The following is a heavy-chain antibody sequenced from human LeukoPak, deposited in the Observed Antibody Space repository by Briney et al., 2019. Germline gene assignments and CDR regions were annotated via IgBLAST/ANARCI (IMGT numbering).Heavy chain of an antibody. D-gene: IGHD4-17*01. CDR2: INTNTGSP. Sequence: ASVKVSCKASGYTFTSYAMNWVRQAPGQGLEWMGWINTNTGSPTYAQGFTGRFVFSLDTSVSTAYLQISSLKAEDTGVYYCARDREGDYEEPRPYYCGMDVWGQGTTVTVSS. CDR3: ARDREGDYEEPRPYYCGMDV. V-gene: IGHV7-4-1*02. J-gene: IGHJ6*02. CDR1: GYTFTSYA.